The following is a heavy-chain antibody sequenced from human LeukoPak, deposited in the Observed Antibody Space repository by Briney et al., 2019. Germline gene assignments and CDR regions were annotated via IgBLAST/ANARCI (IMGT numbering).Heavy chain of an antibody. D-gene: IGHD3-10*01. CDR2: IRYDGSNQ. Sequence: PGGSLRLSCAASGLIFSNCGMHWVRQAPGKGLEWVAFIRYDGSNQYYADSVKGRFTISRDNSKNTLYLQMSSLRAEDTAAYYCAKERQVRRSIFDLWGQGTLVTVSS. CDR3: AKERQVRRSIFDL. CDR1: GLIFSNCG. V-gene: IGHV3-30*02. J-gene: IGHJ4*02.